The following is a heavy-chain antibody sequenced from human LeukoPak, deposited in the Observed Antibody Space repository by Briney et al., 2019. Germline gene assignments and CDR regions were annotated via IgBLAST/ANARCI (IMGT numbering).Heavy chain of an antibody. CDR3: ARVGATVTTDWYFDL. D-gene: IGHD4-17*01. CDR2: IIPIFGTA. J-gene: IGHJ2*01. V-gene: IGHV1-69*05. CDR1: GGTFSSYA. Sequence: SVKVSCKASGGTFSSYAISWVRQAPRQGLEWMGRIIPIFGTANYAQKFQGRVTITTDESTSTAYMELGSLRSEDTAVYYCARVGATVTTDWYFDLWGRGTLVTVSS.